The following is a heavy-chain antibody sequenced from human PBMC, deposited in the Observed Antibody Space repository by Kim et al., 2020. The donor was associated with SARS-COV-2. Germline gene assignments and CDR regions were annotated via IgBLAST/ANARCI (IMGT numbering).Heavy chain of an antibody. J-gene: IGHJ5*02. CDR3: ARQEYTVMVRGVLSWFDP. CDR2: IYKSGRT. V-gene: IGHV4-59*08. CDR1: GGSISSYF. D-gene: IGHD3-10*01. Sequence: SETLSLTCSVSGGSISSYFWSWIRQPPGKGLEWVGYIYKSGRTNYNPSLKSRVTISIDTSKNQFSLKMNSLTAADTAVYYCARQEYTVMVRGVLSWFDPWGPGTLITVSS.